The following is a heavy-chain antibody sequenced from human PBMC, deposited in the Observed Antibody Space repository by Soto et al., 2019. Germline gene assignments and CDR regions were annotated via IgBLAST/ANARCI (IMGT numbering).Heavy chain of an antibody. V-gene: IGHV3-23*01. Sequence: GGSLRLSYAASGFTFSTYAMTWVRQAPGKGLEWVSAISGSGGSTYYADSVKGRFTISRDNSKNTLYLQMNSLRAEDTAVYYCAKVWGIAVTLFDYWGQGTLVTVSS. D-gene: IGHD6-19*01. CDR2: ISGSGGST. J-gene: IGHJ4*02. CDR1: GFTFSTYA. CDR3: AKVWGIAVTLFDY.